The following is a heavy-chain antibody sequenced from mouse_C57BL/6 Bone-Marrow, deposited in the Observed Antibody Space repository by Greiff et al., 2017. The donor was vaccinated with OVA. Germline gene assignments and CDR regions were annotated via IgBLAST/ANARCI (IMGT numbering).Heavy chain of an antibody. V-gene: IGHV1-82*01. D-gene: IGHD1-1*01. CDR3: ARYGTTVVATGWTRAMDY. J-gene: IGHJ4*01. CDR2: IYPGDGDT. CDR1: GYAFSSSW. Sequence: QVQLKQSGPELVKPGASVKISCKASGYAFSSSWMNWVKQRPGKGLEWIGRIYPGDGDTNYTGKFKGKATLTADKSSSTAYMQLSSLPSEDSAVYFCARYGTTVVATGWTRAMDYWGQGTSVTVSS.